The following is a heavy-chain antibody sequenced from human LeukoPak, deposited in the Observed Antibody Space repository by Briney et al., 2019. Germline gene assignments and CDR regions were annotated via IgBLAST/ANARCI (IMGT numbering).Heavy chain of an antibody. D-gene: IGHD5-24*01. CDR1: GFPFSSYW. Sequence: GGSLRLSCVASGFPFSSYWMTWVHQAPGKGLEWVANIKQDGSKKSYVDSVKGRFTISRDNAKNSLYLQMNSLRAEDTAIYYCTRVGYIDEGIDYWGQGTLVTVSS. CDR2: IKQDGSKK. V-gene: IGHV3-7*04. J-gene: IGHJ4*02. CDR3: TRVGYIDEGIDY.